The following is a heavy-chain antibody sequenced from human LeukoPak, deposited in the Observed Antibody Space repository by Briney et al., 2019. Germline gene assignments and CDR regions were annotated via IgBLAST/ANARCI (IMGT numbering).Heavy chain of an antibody. CDR2: ISWNDEK. D-gene: IGHD3-10*01. Sequence: SGPTLVKPTQTLTLTCTVSAFSLSSSGGAVGWIPQPPGEAPEGLAIISWNDEKRYNPSLRSRLRVTKDIPRDQVFLTVTNVDPVDTATYYCARSPASGSYFLHFDYWGQGILVTVSS. CDR1: AFSLSSSGGA. CDR3: ARSPASGSYFLHFDY. J-gene: IGHJ4*02. V-gene: IGHV2-5*01.